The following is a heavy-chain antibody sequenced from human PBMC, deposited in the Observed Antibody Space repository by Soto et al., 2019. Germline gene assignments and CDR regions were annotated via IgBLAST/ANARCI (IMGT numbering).Heavy chain of an antibody. CDR2: ISHSGTP. D-gene: IGHD5-18*01. J-gene: IGHJ3*01. CDR3: ARLRMDSYYPNATDPFDV. Sequence: QLQLQESGSGLVKPSQTLSLTCGVSGGSVSSVGSSWSWIRQPPGKGLQWIGYISHSGTPYYNPSPQPRVTISGDRSKNRFSLNLSSVTAADTAVYYCARLRMDSYYPNATDPFDVWGQGTLVTVSS. V-gene: IGHV4-30-2*01. CDR1: GGSVSSVGSS.